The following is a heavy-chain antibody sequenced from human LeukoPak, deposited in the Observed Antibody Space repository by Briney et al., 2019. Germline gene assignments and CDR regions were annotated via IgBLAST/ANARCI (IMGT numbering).Heavy chain of an antibody. V-gene: IGHV4-34*01. J-gene: IGHJ4*02. CDR1: GGSFSGYY. CDR3: GRNFDY. Sequence: ASETLSLTCAVYGGSFSGYYWSWIRQPPGKGLEWIGEINHSGSTNYNPSLKSRVAISLDTSRSRFSLQLSSVTAADTAVYYCGRNFDYWGQGTLVTVSS. CDR2: INHSGST.